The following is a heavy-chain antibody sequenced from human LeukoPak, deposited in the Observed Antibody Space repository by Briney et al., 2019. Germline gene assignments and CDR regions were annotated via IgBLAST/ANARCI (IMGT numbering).Heavy chain of an antibody. V-gene: IGHV3-23*01. Sequence: PGGSLRLSCAASGFTFSDCAMGWVRQAPGKGLEWVSVISGSGAGTFYADSVKGRFTISRDNSKNTLYLQMNGLRAEDTAVYYCAKAPSSGYFPLEHWGQGTQVTVSS. CDR3: AKAPSSGYFPLEH. CDR2: ISGSGAGT. D-gene: IGHD3-22*01. CDR1: GFTFSDCA. J-gene: IGHJ4*02.